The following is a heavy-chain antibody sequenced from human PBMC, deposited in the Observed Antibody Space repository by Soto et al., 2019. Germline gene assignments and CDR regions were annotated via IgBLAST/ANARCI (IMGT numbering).Heavy chain of an antibody. CDR3: GAGQYFSDY. J-gene: IGHJ4*02. V-gene: IGHV3-7*01. CDR2: IKQDGSAK. Sequence: GGSLRLSCAASGFTFSSYWMNWVRQAPGKGLEWVANIKQDGSAKYYADSVKGRFTISRDNSKNTLYLQMNSLRVEDTAVYYCGAGQYFSDYWGQGTLVTVSS. CDR1: GFTFSSYW. D-gene: IGHD6-13*01.